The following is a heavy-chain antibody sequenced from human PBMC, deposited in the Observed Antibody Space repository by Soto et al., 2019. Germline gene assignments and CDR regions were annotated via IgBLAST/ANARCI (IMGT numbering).Heavy chain of an antibody. CDR3: ARSALVLKVYLPTMEWFDP. D-gene: IGHD2-8*01. CDR1: GYTFTGYY. V-gene: IGHV1-2*02. Sequence: ASVKVSCKASGYTFTGYYIHWVRQAPGQGLEWMGWINPNTGGTNYAQKFQGRVTMTGDTSISTAYVELSSLRSDDTALYYCARSALVLKVYLPTMEWFDPWGQGTLVTVS. J-gene: IGHJ5*02. CDR2: INPNTGGT.